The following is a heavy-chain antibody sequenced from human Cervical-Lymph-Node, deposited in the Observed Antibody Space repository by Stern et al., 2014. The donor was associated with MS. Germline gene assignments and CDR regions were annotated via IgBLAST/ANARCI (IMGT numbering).Heavy chain of an antibody. CDR3: ARGKYRMDV. CDR2: IYTSGST. Sequence: QVQLQESGPGLVKPSQTLSLTCTVSGGSVSSGSYYWSWIRQPAGKGLEWIGRIYTSGSTNYNPSLKSRVTISVATSKNQFSLKRSSWTAADTAVYYCARGKYRMDVWGQGTTVTVSS. D-gene: IGHD6-6*01. V-gene: IGHV4-61*02. J-gene: IGHJ6*02. CDR1: GGSVSSGSYY.